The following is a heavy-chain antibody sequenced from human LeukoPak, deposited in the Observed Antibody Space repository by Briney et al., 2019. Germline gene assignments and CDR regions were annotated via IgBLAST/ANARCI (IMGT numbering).Heavy chain of an antibody. CDR1: GYTFTGYY. D-gene: IGHD4-17*01. CDR2: INPNSGGT. CDR3: ARESGDYVLYYFDY. V-gene: IGHV1-2*04. Sequence: ASVKVSCKASGYTFTGYYMHWVRQAPGQGLERMGWINPNSGGTNYAQKFQGWVTMTRDTSISTAYMELSRLRSGDTAVYYCARESGDYVLYYFDYWGQGTLVTVPS. J-gene: IGHJ4*02.